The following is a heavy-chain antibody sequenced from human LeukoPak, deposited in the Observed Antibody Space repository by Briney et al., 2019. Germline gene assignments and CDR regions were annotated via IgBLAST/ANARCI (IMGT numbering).Heavy chain of an antibody. CDR3: ARDRGYSYGIDY. D-gene: IGHD5-18*01. CDR2: IYYSGST. V-gene: IGHV4-59*01. CDR1: GGSISSYY. Sequence: SETLSLTCTVSGGSISSYYWSWIRHPPGKGLEWIGYIYYSGSTNYNPSLKSRVTISVDTSKNQFSLKLSSVTAADTAVYYCARDRGYSYGIDYWGQGTLVTVSS. J-gene: IGHJ4*02.